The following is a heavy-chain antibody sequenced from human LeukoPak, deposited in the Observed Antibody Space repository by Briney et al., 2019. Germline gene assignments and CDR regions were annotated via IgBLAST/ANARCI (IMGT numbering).Heavy chain of an antibody. CDR2: MSGSGGSGT. CDR3: AKGYYGGSATHFDS. Sequence: PGGSLRLSCAASGFTFSTFAMSWVRQAPGKGPERVSVMSGSGGSGTYYADSVEGRFTISRDNSKNTLFLEMNSLRAEDTALYYCAKGYYGGSATHFDSWGQGIVVTVSS. J-gene: IGHJ4*02. CDR1: GFTFSTFA. D-gene: IGHD4-23*01. V-gene: IGHV3-23*01.